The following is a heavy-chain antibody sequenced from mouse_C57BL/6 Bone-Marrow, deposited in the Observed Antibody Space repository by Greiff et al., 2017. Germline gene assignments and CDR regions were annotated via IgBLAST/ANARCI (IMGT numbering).Heavy chain of an antibody. V-gene: IGHV5-6*01. Sequence: EVQLVESGGDLVKPGGSLKLSCAASGFTFSSYGMSWVRQTPDKRLEWVATISSGGSYTYYPASVKGRFTISRDNAKNTLYLQMSSLKAEDTARYYCARRGTSWYVDVWGTGTTVTVSS. CDR1: GFTFSSYG. D-gene: IGHD3-3*01. J-gene: IGHJ1*03. CDR2: ISSGGSYT. CDR3: ARRGTSWYVDV.